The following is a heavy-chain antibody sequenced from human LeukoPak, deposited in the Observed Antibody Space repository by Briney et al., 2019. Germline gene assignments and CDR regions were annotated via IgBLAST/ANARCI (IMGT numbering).Heavy chain of an antibody. J-gene: IGHJ4*02. CDR2: SNPNSGST. CDR3: TRFRHVAVAGTPHFDY. V-gene: IGHV1-2*02. Sequence: AASVKVSCKASGYTFTDYHIYWVRQAPGQGVEGMGWSNPNSGSTNYAEKFHGRLTTTRDTSISTAFMELSSLRSDDTAVYYCTRFRHVAVAGTPHFDYWGQGALVTVSS. D-gene: IGHD6-19*01. CDR1: GYTFTDYH.